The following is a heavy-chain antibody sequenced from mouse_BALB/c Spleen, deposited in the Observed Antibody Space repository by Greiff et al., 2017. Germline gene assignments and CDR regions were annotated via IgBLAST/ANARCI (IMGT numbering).Heavy chain of an antibody. V-gene: IGHV1-31*01. CDR2: INPYNGAT. Sequence: VQLQQSGPELVKPGASVKISCKASGYSFTGYYMHWVKQSHVKSLEWIGRINPYNGATSYNQNFKDKASLTVDKSSSTAYMELHSLTSEDSAVYYCARGGITTTFSYAMDYWGQGTSVTVSS. CDR1: GYSFTGYY. J-gene: IGHJ4*01. D-gene: IGHD2-4*01. CDR3: ARGGITTTFSYAMDY.